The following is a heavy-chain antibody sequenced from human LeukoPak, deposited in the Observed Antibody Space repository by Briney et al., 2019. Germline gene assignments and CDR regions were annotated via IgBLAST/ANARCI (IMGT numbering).Heavy chain of an antibody. J-gene: IGHJ2*01. V-gene: IGHV4-59*01. CDR2: IHYSGST. CDR1: GGSISSYY. Sequence: NPSETLSLTCTVSGGSISSYYWSWIRQPPGKGLEWIGYIHYSGSTNHNPSLRSRVTISIDTSKNQISLRLTSVTAADTAVYYCAGYGNYWDWYFDLWGRGTLVTVSS. CDR3: AGYGNYWDWYFDL. D-gene: IGHD4-11*01.